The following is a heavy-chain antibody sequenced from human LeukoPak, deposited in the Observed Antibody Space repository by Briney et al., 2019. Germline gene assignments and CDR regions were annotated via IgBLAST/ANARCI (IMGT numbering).Heavy chain of an antibody. Sequence: ASVKVSCKASGYTFTGYYMHWVRQAHGQGLEWMGWINPNSGGTNYAQKFQGRVTMTRDTSISTAYMELSRLRSDDTAVYYCARSGVGAAKYYYYYYMDVWGKGITVTVSS. CDR3: ARSGVGAAKYYYYYYMDV. CDR2: INPNSGGT. V-gene: IGHV1-2*02. CDR1: GYTFTGYY. D-gene: IGHD1-26*01. J-gene: IGHJ6*03.